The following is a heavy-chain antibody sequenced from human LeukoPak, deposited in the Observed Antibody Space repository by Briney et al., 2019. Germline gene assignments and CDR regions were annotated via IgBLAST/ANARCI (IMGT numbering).Heavy chain of an antibody. CDR3: ARTLEGLMDV. D-gene: IGHD5-24*01. Sequence: SETLSLTCTVSGGSISSSSYYWGWIRQPPGKGLEWIGSIYYSGSTYYNPSLKSRVTISVDTSKNQFSLKLSSVTAADTAVYYCARTLEGLMDVWGQGTTVTVPS. J-gene: IGHJ6*02. CDR2: IYYSGST. V-gene: IGHV4-39*07. CDR1: GGSISSSSYY.